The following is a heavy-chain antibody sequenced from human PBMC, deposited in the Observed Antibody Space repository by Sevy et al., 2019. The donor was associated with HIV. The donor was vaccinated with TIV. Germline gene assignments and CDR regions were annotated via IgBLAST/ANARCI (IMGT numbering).Heavy chain of an antibody. CDR2: ISYDGSNK. CDR3: AKDYGYCSGGSCSSIDY. D-gene: IGHD2-15*01. CDR1: GFTFSSYG. V-gene: IGHV3-30*18. Sequence: GGSLRLSCAASGFTFSSYGMHWVRQAPGKGLEWVAVISYDGSNKYYADSVKGRFTISRDNSKNTLYLQMNSLRAEDTAGYYCAKDYGYCSGGSCSSIDYWGQGTLVTVSS. J-gene: IGHJ4*02.